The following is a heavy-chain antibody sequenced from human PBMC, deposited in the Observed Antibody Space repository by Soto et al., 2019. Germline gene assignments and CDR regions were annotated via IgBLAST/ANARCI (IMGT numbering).Heavy chain of an antibody. CDR3: AKKNGYNYGYVDY. D-gene: IGHD5-18*01. J-gene: IGHJ4*02. CDR1: GFTFSGYV. V-gene: IGHV3-23*01. Sequence: PGGSLRLSCAASGFTFSGYVMSWVRQAPGKGLEWVSGISGSGGSTYYADSVKGRFTISRDNSKDTLYLQMDSLRAEDTAVYYCAKKNGYNYGYVDYWGQGTLVTVSS. CDR2: ISGSGGST.